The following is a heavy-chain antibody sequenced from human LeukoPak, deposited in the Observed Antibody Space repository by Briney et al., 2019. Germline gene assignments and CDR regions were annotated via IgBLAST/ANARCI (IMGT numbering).Heavy chain of an antibody. D-gene: IGHD3-10*01. Sequence: PGGSLRLSCAASVFTFSNVAMSWVRQAPGKGLECVSLISANGGATYYADSVKGRFTISRDNSKSTLYLQMNSLRADDTAVYYCAKASGSPYYFDYWGQGTLVTVSS. V-gene: IGHV3-23*01. CDR2: ISANGGAT. CDR3: AKASGSPYYFDY. CDR1: VFTFSNVA. J-gene: IGHJ4*02.